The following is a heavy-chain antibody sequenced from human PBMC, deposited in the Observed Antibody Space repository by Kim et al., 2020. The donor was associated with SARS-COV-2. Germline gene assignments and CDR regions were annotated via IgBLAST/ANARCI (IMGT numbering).Heavy chain of an antibody. Sequence: SMKSRITINPDTYKNQFSLQLNSVTPEDTAVYYCAREYRTGTSDIYYFDYWGQGTLVTVSS. D-gene: IGHD1-1*01. CDR3: AREYRTGTSDIYYFDY. V-gene: IGHV6-1*01. J-gene: IGHJ4*02.